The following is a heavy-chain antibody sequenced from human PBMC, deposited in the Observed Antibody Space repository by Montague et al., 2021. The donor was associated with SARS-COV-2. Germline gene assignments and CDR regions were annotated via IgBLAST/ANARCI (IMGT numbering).Heavy chain of an antibody. J-gene: IGHJ6*02. D-gene: IGHD6-13*01. CDR1: GDSISTSTW. CDR2: IFHSGTI. CDR3: ATLSRRTAAGTRDYFGLDV. Sequence: PETLSLTCRVSGDSISTSTWWTWVRQPPGKGLEWVGEIFHSGTINYNPSLKSRVSISVDKSNNQFSLRLSSLIAADTAVYYCATLSRRTAAGTRDYFGLDVWGQGTTVVVSS. V-gene: IGHV4-4*03.